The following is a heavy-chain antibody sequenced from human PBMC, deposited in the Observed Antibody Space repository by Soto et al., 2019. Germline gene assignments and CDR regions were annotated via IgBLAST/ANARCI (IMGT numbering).Heavy chain of an antibody. Sequence: ASVKASCKASGYTFTGYYMHWVRQAPGQGLEWMGWINPNSGGTNYAQKFQGWVTMTRDTSISTAYMELSRLRSDDTAVYYCARGDVVPAAMIPNWFDPWGQGTLVTVSS. CDR3: ARGDVVPAAMIPNWFDP. D-gene: IGHD2-2*01. V-gene: IGHV1-2*04. CDR2: INPNSGGT. J-gene: IGHJ5*02. CDR1: GYTFTGYY.